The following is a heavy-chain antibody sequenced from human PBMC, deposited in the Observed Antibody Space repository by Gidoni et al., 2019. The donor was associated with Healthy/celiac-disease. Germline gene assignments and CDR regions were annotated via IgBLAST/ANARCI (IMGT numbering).Heavy chain of an antibody. CDR2: TRNKANSYTT. Sequence: EVQLVESGGGLVQPGGSLRLSCAASGFTFSDHYMDWVRQAPGKGLEWVGRTRNKANSYTTEYAASVKGRFTISRDDSKNSLYLQMNSLKTEDTAVYYCAREGDSSGYYYVAGFDYWGQGTLVTVSS. CDR1: GFTFSDHY. CDR3: AREGDSSGYYYVAGFDY. J-gene: IGHJ4*02. D-gene: IGHD3-22*01. V-gene: IGHV3-72*01.